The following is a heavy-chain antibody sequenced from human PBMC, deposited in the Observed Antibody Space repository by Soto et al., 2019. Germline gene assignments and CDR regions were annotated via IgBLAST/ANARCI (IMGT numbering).Heavy chain of an antibody. CDR2: INYDGYS. D-gene: IGHD3-10*01. CDR3: ARHGFGPLHGLVDV. J-gene: IGHJ6*02. Sequence: QVQLQESGPGLVKPSETLSLTCTVSGGSITNYYCSWFRQPPGTGLEWIGYINYDGYSAYNLSLKRRVTLSMAASKTQFSLMLESVTATDTAVYYCARHGFGPLHGLVDVWGPGTTVIVSS. CDR1: GGSITNYY. V-gene: IGHV4-59*08.